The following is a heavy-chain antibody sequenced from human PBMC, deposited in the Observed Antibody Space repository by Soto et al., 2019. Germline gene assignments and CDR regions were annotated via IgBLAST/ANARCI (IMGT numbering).Heavy chain of an antibody. Sequence: EVQLVDSGGALVQPGESLRLSCAASGFTFTDYFMTWVRQAPGKGLEWVATVKQDGNDTHYVDSVKVRFTISRANAKNSLYLQMNALRAEDTAVYYCATGHWLDSWGQGTLVTVSS. CDR1: GFTFTDYF. D-gene: IGHD6-19*01. CDR3: ATGHWLDS. CDR2: VKQDGNDT. V-gene: IGHV3-7*01. J-gene: IGHJ4*02.